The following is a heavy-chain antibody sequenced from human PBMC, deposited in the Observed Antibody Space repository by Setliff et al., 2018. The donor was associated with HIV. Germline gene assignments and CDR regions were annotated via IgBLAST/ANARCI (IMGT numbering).Heavy chain of an antibody. D-gene: IGHD6-13*01. J-gene: IGHJ4*02. CDR1: GYTFSSYD. CDR3: ATSSVAMTAGGDLDY. V-gene: IGHV1-8*02. Sequence: ASVKVSCKASGYTFSSYDINWVRQATGQGLEWMGWMNPNSGNTGYAQKFQGRVTMTRNTATSTAFMELSSLRSEDTAVYYCATSSVAMTAGGDLDYWGQGTLVTVSS. CDR2: MNPNSGNT.